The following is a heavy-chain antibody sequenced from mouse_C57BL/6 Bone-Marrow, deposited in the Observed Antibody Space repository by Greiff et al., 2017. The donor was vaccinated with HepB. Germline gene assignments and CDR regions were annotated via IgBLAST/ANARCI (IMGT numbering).Heavy chain of an antibody. Sequence: QVQLQQSGAELARPGASVKMSCKASGYTFTSYTMHWVKQRPGQGLEWIGYINPSSGYTKYNQKFKDKATLTADKSSSTAYMQMSSLTSEDSAVYYCARSGFGAFAYWGQGTLVTVSA. J-gene: IGHJ3*01. CDR2: INPSSGYT. D-gene: IGHD3-1*01. CDR1: GYTFTSYT. CDR3: ARSGFGAFAY. V-gene: IGHV1-4*01.